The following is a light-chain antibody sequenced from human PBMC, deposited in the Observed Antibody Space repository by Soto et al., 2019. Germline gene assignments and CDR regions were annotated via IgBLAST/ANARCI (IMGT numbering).Light chain of an antibody. CDR3: EEANSFPFS. V-gene: IGKV1D-12*01. Sequence: DIQMPQSPSSVSASVGDRVTITYRARQGISSWLAWYQQKPGKAPKLLIYAASSLQSGVPTRSNGSGSGTDCTLTISSLQPEDFGTYYCEEANSFPFSCGPGTKVDIK. J-gene: IGKJ3*01. CDR2: AAS. CDR1: QGISSW.